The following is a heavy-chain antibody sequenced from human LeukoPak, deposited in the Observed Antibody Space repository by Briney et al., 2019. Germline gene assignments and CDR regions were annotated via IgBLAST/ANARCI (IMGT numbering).Heavy chain of an antibody. Sequence: GGSLRLSGAAPGFTFSSYAMSWVRQAPGKGLEWVSAISGSGGSTYYADSVKGRFTISRDNSKNTLYLQMNSLRAEDTAVYYCAKDLRYCSGGSCYGEGWDYWGQGTLVTVSS. D-gene: IGHD2-15*01. J-gene: IGHJ4*02. CDR2: ISGSGGST. CDR1: GFTFSSYA. V-gene: IGHV3-23*01. CDR3: AKDLRYCSGGSCYGEGWDY.